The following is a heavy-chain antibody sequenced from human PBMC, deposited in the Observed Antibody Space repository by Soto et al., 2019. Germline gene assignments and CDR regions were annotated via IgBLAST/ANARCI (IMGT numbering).Heavy chain of an antibody. CDR2: IHYSGSV. CDR1: GGSISGEYYH. CDR3: ARRVLRLSGMDV. J-gene: IGHJ6*02. V-gene: IGHV4-30-4*08. Sequence: ASETLSLTCTVSGGSISGEYYHWTWIRQSPGKGLEWIGYIHYSGSVLYNPSFKSRLTISVDTSKSQFSLHLSSVTAADTAVYYCARRVLRLSGMDVWGQGTTVTVSS. D-gene: IGHD6-25*01.